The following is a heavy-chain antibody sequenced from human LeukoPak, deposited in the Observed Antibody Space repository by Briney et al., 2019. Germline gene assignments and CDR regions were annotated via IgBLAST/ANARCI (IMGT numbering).Heavy chain of an antibody. D-gene: IGHD6-13*01. CDR2: IYYSGST. CDR1: GGSISSYY. V-gene: IGHV4-59*01. Sequence: SETLSLTCTVSGGSISSYYWSWIRQPPGKGLEWIGYIYYSGSTNYNPSLKSRVTISVDTSKNQFSLKLSSVTAADTAVYYCARGRTPYSSSHDYWGQGTLVTVSS. CDR3: ARGRTPYSSSHDY. J-gene: IGHJ4*02.